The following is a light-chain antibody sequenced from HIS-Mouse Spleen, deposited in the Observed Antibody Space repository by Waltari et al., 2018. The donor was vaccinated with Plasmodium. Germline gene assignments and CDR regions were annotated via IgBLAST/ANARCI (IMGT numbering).Light chain of an antibody. CDR1: KLGDKY. J-gene: IGLJ2*01. Sequence: SYELTQPPSVSVSPGQTASITCPGDKLGDKYACWYQQKPGQSPVLVIYHDSKRPSGLPVRFSGSNTGNTATLTIGGTQAMDEADYYCQAWDSSTVVVGGGTKLTGL. CDR3: QAWDSSTVV. V-gene: IGLV3-1*01. CDR2: HDS.